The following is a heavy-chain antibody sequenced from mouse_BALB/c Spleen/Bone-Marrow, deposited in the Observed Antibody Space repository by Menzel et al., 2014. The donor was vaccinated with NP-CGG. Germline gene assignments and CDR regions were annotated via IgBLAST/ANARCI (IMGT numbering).Heavy chain of an antibody. V-gene: IGHV1-54*01. CDR2: INPGSGGT. CDR1: GYAFTNYL. D-gene: IGHD2-1*01. CDR3: ARIYYGNYY. J-gene: IGHJ2*01. Sequence: VQLQQSGAELVRPGTSVKVSCKASGYAFTNYLIEWVKQRPGQGLEWIGVINPGSGGTSYNEKFKGKATLTADKSSSTAYMQLSSLTSDDSAVYFCARIYYGNYYWGQGTTLTVSS.